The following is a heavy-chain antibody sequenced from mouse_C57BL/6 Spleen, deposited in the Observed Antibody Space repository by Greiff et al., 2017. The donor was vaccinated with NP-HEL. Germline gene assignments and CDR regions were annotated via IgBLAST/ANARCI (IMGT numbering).Heavy chain of an antibody. J-gene: IGHJ3*01. CDR2: IDPSDSET. CDR3: ARGYYGSSSAY. D-gene: IGHD1-1*01. CDR1: GYTFTSYW. V-gene: IGHV1-52*01. Sequence: VQLQQPGAELVRPGSSVKLSCKASGYTFTSYWMHWVKQRPIQGLEWIGNIDPSDSETHYNQKFKDKATLTVDKSSSTAYMQLSSLTSEDSAVYYCARGYYGSSSAYWGQGTLVTVSA.